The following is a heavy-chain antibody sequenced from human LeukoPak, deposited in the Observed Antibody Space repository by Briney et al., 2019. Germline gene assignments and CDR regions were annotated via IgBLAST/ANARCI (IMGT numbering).Heavy chain of an antibody. CDR3: ARIRGTRSNAFDI. V-gene: IGHV1-2*02. CDR1: GYTFTGYY. CDR2: INPDSGGT. D-gene: IGHD3-16*01. Sequence: GGSLRLSCAASGYTFTGYYMHWVRQAPGQGLEWMGWINPDSGGTNYAQKFQGRVTMTRDTSISTAYMELSRLRSDDTAVYYCARIRGTRSNAFDIWGQGTMVTVSS. J-gene: IGHJ3*02.